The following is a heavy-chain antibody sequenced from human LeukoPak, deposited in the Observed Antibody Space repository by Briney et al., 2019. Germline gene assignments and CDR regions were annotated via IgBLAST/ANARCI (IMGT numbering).Heavy chain of an antibody. CDR1: GYTFSGYY. J-gene: IGHJ4*02. CDR3: VRDTSRDVYNFFDY. CDR2: INPNSGDT. Sequence: ASVKVSCKASGYTFSGYYMSWVRQAPGQGLEWMGWINPNSGDTNYAQKFQGRVTMTRDTSISTAYMELSSLRSDDTAVYYCVRDTSRDVYNFFDYWGQGTLVTVSS. V-gene: IGHV1-2*02. D-gene: IGHD5-24*01.